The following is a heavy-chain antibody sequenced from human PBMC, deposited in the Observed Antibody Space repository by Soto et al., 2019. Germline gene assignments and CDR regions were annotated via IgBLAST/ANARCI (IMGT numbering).Heavy chain of an antibody. D-gene: IGHD6-6*01. Sequence: QVQLVQSGAEVKKPGASVKVSCKASGYTFTGYYMHWVRQAPGQGLEWMGWINPNRGGTNYAQKFQGWVTMTRDTSISTAYMELSRLRSDDTAVYYCARGFAVAARPFDYWGQGTLVTVSS. CDR2: INPNRGGT. J-gene: IGHJ4*02. CDR3: ARGFAVAARPFDY. V-gene: IGHV1-2*04. CDR1: GYTFTGYY.